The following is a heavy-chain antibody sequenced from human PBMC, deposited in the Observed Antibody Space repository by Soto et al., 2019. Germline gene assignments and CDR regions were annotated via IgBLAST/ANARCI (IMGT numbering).Heavy chain of an antibody. CDR1: GGTFSSYA. Sequence: QVQLVQSGAEVKKPGSSVKVSCKASGGTFSSYAISWVRQAPGQGLEWLGGIIPIFGTANYAQKFQGRVTITEDESTSTAYMELSSLGSEDTAVYYCARDGRDIVVVPADNWFDPWGQGTLVTVSS. D-gene: IGHD2-2*01. CDR2: IIPIFGTA. V-gene: IGHV1-69*01. CDR3: ARDGRDIVVVPADNWFDP. J-gene: IGHJ5*02.